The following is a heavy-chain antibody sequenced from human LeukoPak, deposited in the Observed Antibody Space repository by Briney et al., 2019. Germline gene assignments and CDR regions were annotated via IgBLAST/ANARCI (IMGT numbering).Heavy chain of an antibody. D-gene: IGHD2-15*01. CDR2: IRANSNMR. CDR3: AKDQEDRGYPSSSDF. Sequence: PGGSLRLSCAASGFSFSDFTMTWVRQAPGKGLEWVSGIRANSNMRFYLESVRGRFTISRDNSKNTLYLQMDSLRVDDTAVYFCAKDQEDRGYPSSSDFWGQGTLVTVSS. J-gene: IGHJ4*02. V-gene: IGHV3-23*01. CDR1: GFSFSDFT.